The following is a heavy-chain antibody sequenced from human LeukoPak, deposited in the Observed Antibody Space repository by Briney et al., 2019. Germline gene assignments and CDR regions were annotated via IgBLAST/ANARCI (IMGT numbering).Heavy chain of an antibody. CDR1: GFTFSSYA. J-gene: IGHJ3*02. V-gene: IGHV3-23*01. CDR2: ISGSVSKT. D-gene: IGHD1-1*01. Sequence: GGSLRLSCAVSGFTFSSYAMSWVRQAPGKGLEWVSTISGSVSKTYYADSVKGRFTISRDNSKNTLYLQMNSLRAEDTAVYYCARERLDIPHDAFDIWGQGTMVTVSS. CDR3: ARERLDIPHDAFDI.